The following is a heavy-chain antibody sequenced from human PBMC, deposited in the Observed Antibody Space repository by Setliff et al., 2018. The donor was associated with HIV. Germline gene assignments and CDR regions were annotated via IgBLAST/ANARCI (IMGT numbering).Heavy chain of an antibody. D-gene: IGHD2-8*01. CDR2: VDPNTGNA. J-gene: IGHJ5*02. CDR3: ARMEYDVRGRAPNWFDP. CDR1: GYSFTTYD. V-gene: IGHV1-8*01. Sequence: GASVKVSCKASGYSFTTYDINWARQAPGQGLEWMGWVDPNTGNAGYEQKFQGRVTMTRDTSISTAYMELSRLTSEDTAVYYCARMEYDVRGRAPNWFDPWGPGTLVTVSS.